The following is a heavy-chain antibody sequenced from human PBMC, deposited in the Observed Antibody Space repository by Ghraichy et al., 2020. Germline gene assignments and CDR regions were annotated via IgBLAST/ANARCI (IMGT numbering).Heavy chain of an antibody. V-gene: IGHV3-30*04. CDR1: GFTFSSYA. J-gene: IGHJ5*02. CDR3: AREKSPPNYRGWFDP. D-gene: IGHD4-23*01. Sequence: GGSLRLSCAASGFTFSSYAMHWVRQAPGKGLEWVAVISYDGSNKYYADSVKGRFTISRDNSKNTLYLQMNSLRAEDTAVYYCAREKSPPNYRGWFDPWGQGTLVTVSS. CDR2: ISYDGSNK.